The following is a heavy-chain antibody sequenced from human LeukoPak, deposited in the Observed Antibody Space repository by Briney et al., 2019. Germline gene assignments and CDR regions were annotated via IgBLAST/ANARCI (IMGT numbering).Heavy chain of an antibody. J-gene: IGHJ1*01. CDR3: GRVFIAVAGTKKRASQN. V-gene: IGHV3-21*01. Sequence: GGSLRLSCAASGFTFSSYSMNWVRQAPGKGLEWVSSISSSSSYIYYADSVKGRFTISRDNAKNSLYLQMNSLRAEDTAVYYWGRVFIAVAGTKKRASQNWGRATLVTVSS. CDR2: ISSSSSYI. CDR1: GFTFSSYS. D-gene: IGHD6-19*01.